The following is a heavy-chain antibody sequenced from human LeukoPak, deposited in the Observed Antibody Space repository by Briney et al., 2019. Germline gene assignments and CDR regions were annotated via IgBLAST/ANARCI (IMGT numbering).Heavy chain of an antibody. D-gene: IGHD4-17*01. V-gene: IGHV3-53*01. J-gene: IGHJ4*02. CDR1: GFTVSSNY. CDR3: ARTLDYGAYFDY. CDR2: IYSGGST. Sequence: GGSLRLSCAASGFTVSSNYMSWVRQAPGKGLEWVSVIYSGGSTYYADSVKGRFTISRDNSKNTLYLQMNSLRAEDTAVYYCARTLDYGAYFDYWGQGTLVTVSS.